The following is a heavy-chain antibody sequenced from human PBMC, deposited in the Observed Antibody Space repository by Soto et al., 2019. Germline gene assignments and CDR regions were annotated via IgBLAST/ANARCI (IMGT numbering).Heavy chain of an antibody. D-gene: IGHD3-22*01. CDR3: AVPFDYYDSSGYYSPAFDI. CDR1: GFTFSSYS. J-gene: IGHJ3*02. Sequence: PGGSLRLSCAASGFTFSSYSMNWIRQAPGKGLEWVSSISSSSSYIYYADSVKGRFTISRDNAKNSLYLQMNSLRAEDTAVYYCAVPFDYYDSSGYYSPAFDIWGQGTMVTVSS. CDR2: ISSSSSYI. V-gene: IGHV3-21*01.